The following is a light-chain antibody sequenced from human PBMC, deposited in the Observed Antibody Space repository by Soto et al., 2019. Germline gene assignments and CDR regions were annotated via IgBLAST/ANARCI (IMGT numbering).Light chain of an antibody. Sequence: EIVMTQSPATLSVSPGERATLSCRASQDVGSKLAWYQQKPGQAPRLLIYGATTRATGIPARFSGSGSGTQVTLTISSLQSEDFAVYYCQQRSNWPPFTFGGGTKVEIK. CDR2: GAT. V-gene: IGKV3-15*01. CDR1: QDVGSK. CDR3: QQRSNWPPFT. J-gene: IGKJ4*01.